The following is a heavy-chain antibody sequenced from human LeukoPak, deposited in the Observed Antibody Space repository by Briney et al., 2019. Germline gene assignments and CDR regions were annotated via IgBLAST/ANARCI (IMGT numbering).Heavy chain of an antibody. CDR3: ARQVGATLIENWFDP. Sequence: GESLKISCKGSGYSFTSYWIGWVRQMPGKGLEWMGIIYPGDSDTRYSPSFQGQVTISADKSISTAYLQWSSLKASDTATYYCARQVGATLIENWFDPWGQGTLVTVSS. D-gene: IGHD1-26*01. CDR1: GYSFTSYW. V-gene: IGHV5-51*01. CDR2: IYPGDSDT. J-gene: IGHJ5*02.